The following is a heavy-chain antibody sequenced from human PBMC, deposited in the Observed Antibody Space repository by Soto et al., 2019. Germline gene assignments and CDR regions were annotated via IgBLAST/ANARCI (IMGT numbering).Heavy chain of an antibody. D-gene: IGHD1-7*01. CDR3: AREVITGTSDAYYYYCYGMDV. V-gene: IGHV1-69*01. CDR2: IIPIFATA. Sequence: QVQLVQSGAEVKKPGSSVKVSCKASGGTFSSYAISWVRQAPGQGLEWMGGIIPIFATANYAQKFQGRVTITADESTRTAYMELSSLRSEDTAGYYCAREVITGTSDAYYYYCYGMDVWGQGTTVTASS. J-gene: IGHJ6*02. CDR1: GGTFSSYA.